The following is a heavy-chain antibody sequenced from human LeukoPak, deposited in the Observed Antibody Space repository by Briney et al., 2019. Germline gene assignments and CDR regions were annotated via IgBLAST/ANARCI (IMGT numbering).Heavy chain of an antibody. J-gene: IGHJ5*01. Sequence: SETLSLTCTVSGGSISSGGYYWNWIRQHPGKGLEWIGYIYYSGSTLYNPSLQSRVTISVETSKNQFSLKLSSVTAADTAVYYCARVGGHFDWFRSWGQGTLVTVDS. V-gene: IGHV4-31*03. D-gene: IGHD3-3*02. CDR2: IYYSGST. CDR3: ARVGGHFDWFRS. CDR1: GGSISSGGYY.